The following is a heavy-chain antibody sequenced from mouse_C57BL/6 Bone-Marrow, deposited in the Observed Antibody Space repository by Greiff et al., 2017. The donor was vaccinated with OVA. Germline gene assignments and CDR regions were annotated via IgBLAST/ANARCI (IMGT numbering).Heavy chain of an antibody. CDR2: ISDGGSYT. CDR3: ARGGYGNYHYAMDY. V-gene: IGHV5-4*03. Sequence: DVMLVESGGGLVKPGGSLKLSCAASGFTFSSYAMSWVRQTPEKRLEWVATISDGGSYTYYPDNVKGRFTISRDNAKNNLYLQMSHLKSEDTAIYYCARGGYGNYHYAMDYWGQGTSVTVSS. CDR1: GFTFSSYA. D-gene: IGHD2-10*02. J-gene: IGHJ4*01.